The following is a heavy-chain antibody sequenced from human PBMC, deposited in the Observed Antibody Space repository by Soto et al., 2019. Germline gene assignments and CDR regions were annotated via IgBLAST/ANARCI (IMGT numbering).Heavy chain of an antibody. D-gene: IGHD1-7*01. J-gene: IGHJ6*02. CDR1: GFTFSSYA. V-gene: IGHV3-53*01. CDR2: IYSGGST. CDR3: ARVELELPPPYYYYGMDV. Sequence: GGSLRLSCAASGFTFSSYATSWVRQAPGKGLEWVSVIYSGGSTYYADSVKGRFTISRDNSKNTLYLQMNSLRAEDTAVYYCARVELELPPPYYYYGMDVWGQGTTVTVSS.